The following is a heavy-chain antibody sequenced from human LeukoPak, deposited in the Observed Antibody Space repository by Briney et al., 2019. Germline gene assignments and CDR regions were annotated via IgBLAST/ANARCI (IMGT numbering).Heavy chain of an antibody. Sequence: SETLSLTCTVSGGPISSYYWSWIRQPPGKGLEWIGYIYYSGSTNYNPSLKSRVTISVDTSKNQFSLKLSSVTAADTAVYYCARRLGDWGQGTLVTVSS. D-gene: IGHD1-26*01. J-gene: IGHJ4*02. CDR1: GGPISSYY. CDR3: ARRLGD. CDR2: IYYSGST. V-gene: IGHV4-59*08.